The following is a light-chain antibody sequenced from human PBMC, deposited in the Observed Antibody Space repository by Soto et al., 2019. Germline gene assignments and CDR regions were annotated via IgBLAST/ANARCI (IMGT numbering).Light chain of an antibody. Sequence: AIRMTQSPSSLSASTGDRVTIICRASERIYSYLAWYQQKPGKAPKLLIYATSTLQSGVPSRFSGGGSGTDFTLTISYLQSEDFATYYCPQYYSYPLTFGGGTKVDIK. CDR1: ERIYSY. CDR3: PQYYSYPLT. CDR2: ATS. V-gene: IGKV1-8*01. J-gene: IGKJ4*01.